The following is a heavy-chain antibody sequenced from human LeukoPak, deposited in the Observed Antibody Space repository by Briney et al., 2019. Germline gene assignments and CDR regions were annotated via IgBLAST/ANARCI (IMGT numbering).Heavy chain of an antibody. D-gene: IGHD3-3*01. CDR1: GGTFSSYA. V-gene: IGHV1-69*01. CDR2: IIPIFGTA. CDR3: ARATSGEWFESKDVFDY. Sequence: SVQVSCKASGGTFSSYAISWVRQAPGQGLEWMGGIIPIFGTANYAQKFQGRVTITADESTSTAYMELSSLRSEDTAVYYCARATSGEWFESKDVFDYWGQGTLVTVSS. J-gene: IGHJ4*02.